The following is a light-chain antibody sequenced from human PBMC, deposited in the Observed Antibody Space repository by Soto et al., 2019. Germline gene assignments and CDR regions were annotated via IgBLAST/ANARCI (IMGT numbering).Light chain of an antibody. J-gene: IGKJ1*01. CDR3: QQYYRTPPT. V-gene: IGKV4-1*01. CDR2: WAS. Sequence: DIVMTQSPDSLAVSLGERATINCKSSQSVLYSPNNKNSLAWYQQKPGQPPKLFIYWASIRESGVPDRFSGSGSGTDFTLTISSLQAEDVPVYYCQQYYRTPPTFGQGTKVEIK. CDR1: QSVLYSPNNKNS.